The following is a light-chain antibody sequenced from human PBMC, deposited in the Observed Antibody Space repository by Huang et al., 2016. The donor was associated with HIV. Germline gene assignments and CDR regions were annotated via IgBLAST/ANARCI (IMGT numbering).Light chain of an antibody. Sequence: EIVLTHSPATLSLSPGEKPTLSCRASQSVSSYLAGYQQKPGQAPRLLIYDASNRATGIPARFSGSGSGTDFTLTISSLEPEDFAVYYCQQRSNWPRGFGQGTKLEIK. CDR2: DAS. CDR3: QQRSNWPRG. CDR1: QSVSSY. J-gene: IGKJ2*03. V-gene: IGKV3-11*01.